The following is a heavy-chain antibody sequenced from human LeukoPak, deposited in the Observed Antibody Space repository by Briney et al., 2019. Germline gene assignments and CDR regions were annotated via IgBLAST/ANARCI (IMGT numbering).Heavy chain of an antibody. Sequence: GGSLRLSCAASGFTFSNAWMSWVRQAPGKGLEWVGRIKSKTDGGTTDYAAPVKGRFTISRDDSKNTLYLQMNSLKTEDTAVYYCTTDPEYSSSNGMGYWGQGTLVTVSS. D-gene: IGHD6-6*01. CDR1: GFTFSNAW. J-gene: IGHJ4*02. CDR3: TTDPEYSSSNGMGY. CDR2: IKSKTDGGTT. V-gene: IGHV3-15*01.